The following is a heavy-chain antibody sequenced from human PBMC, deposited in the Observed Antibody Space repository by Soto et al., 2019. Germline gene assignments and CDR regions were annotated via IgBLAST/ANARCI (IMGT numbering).Heavy chain of an antibody. CDR2: ISGICVST. CDR3: ARLGYCSSTSGRDSYYYYYGMDV. CDR1: GFTLGTYA. J-gene: IGHJ6*02. V-gene: IGHV3-23*01. Sequence: VVSLRISCAASGFTLGTYAMYWVRQAPRKGLEWVSAISGICVSTYYADSLKVRFTISRDNPKNTLYLQMTSLRAEDTAVYYCARLGYCSSTSGRDSYYYYYGMDVWGQGTTVTVS. D-gene: IGHD2-2*01.